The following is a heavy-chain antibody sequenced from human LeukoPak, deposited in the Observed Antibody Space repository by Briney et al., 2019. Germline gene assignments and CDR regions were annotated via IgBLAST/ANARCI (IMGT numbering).Heavy chain of an antibody. CDR3: ARGPRGAMDV. CDR1: GSSFSSFS. CDR2: ITPILGTS. Sequence: SVKVSCKTSGSSFSSFSLSWVRQAPGQGLEWMGRITPILGTSKYAQKFQGRVTITADKSTTTAFMELSSLTTEDTAAYYCARGPRGAMDVWGQGTTVIVS. D-gene: IGHD3-10*01. V-gene: IGHV1-69*08. J-gene: IGHJ6*02.